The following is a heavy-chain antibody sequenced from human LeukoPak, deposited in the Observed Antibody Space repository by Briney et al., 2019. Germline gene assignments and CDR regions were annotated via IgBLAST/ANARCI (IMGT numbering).Heavy chain of an antibody. D-gene: IGHD3-10*01. CDR3: ARGERYYYGSGSYSY. V-gene: IGHV4-39*07. CDR2: IYYSGST. CDR1: GGSISSSSYY. J-gene: IGHJ4*02. Sequence: SETLSLTCTVSGGSISSSSYYWGWIRQPPGKGLEWIGSIYYSGSTYYNPSLKSRVTISVDTSKNQFSLKLSSVTAADTAVYYCARGERYYYGSGSYSYWGQGTLVTVSS.